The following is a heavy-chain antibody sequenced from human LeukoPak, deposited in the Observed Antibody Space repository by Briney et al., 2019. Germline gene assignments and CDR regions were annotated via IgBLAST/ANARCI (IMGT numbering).Heavy chain of an antibody. D-gene: IGHD6-13*01. CDR1: GGSISSYY. J-gene: IGHJ4*02. CDR3: AGLKYGSSWYGGDPFDY. Sequence: SETLSLTCTVSGGSISSYYWSWIRQPPGKGLEWIGYIYYSGSTNYNPSLKSRVTISVDTSKNQFSLKLSSVTAADTAVYYCAGLKYGSSWYGGDPFDYWGQGTLVTVSS. CDR2: IYYSGST. V-gene: IGHV4-59*01.